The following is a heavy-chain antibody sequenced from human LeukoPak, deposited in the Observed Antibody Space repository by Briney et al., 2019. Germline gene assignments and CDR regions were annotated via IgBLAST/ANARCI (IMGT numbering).Heavy chain of an antibody. CDR3: ASYEYGSGSYD. CDR1: GFTFSSYA. CDR2: MSGSGGST. J-gene: IGHJ4*02. V-gene: IGHV3-23*01. Sequence: GGSLTLSCAASGFTFSSYAMCWVRQAPGKGLEWVSGMSGSGGSTYYADSVKGRFTISRDNSKNTLYLQMNSLRAEDTAVYYCASYEYGSGSYDWGQGTLVTVSS. D-gene: IGHD3-10*01.